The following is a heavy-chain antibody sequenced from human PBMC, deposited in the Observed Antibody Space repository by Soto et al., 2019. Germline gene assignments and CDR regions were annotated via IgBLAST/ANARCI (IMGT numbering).Heavy chain of an antibody. J-gene: IGHJ6*02. CDR2: ISGSGGST. D-gene: IGHD3-3*01. V-gene: IGHV3-23*01. CDR3: ARALRFLEWLPPYGMDV. CDR1: GFTFSSYA. Sequence: HPGGSLRLSCAASGFTFSSYAMSWVRQAPGKGLEWVSAISGSGGSTYYADSVKGRFTISRDNSKNTLYLQMNSLRAEDTAVYYCARALRFLEWLPPYGMDVWGQGTTVTVSS.